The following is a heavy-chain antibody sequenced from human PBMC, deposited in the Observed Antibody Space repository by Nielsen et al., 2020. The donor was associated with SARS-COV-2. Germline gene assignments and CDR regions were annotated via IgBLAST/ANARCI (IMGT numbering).Heavy chain of an antibody. J-gene: IGHJ3*02. CDR2: ISYDGSNK. Sequence: GESLKISCAASGFTFSSYGMHWVRQAPGKGLEWVAVISYDGSNKYYADSVKGRFTISRDNSKNTLYLQMNSLRAEDTAVYYCAKVGGPGAFDIWGQGTMVTVSS. CDR3: AKVGGPGAFDI. V-gene: IGHV3-30*18. CDR1: GFTFSSYG.